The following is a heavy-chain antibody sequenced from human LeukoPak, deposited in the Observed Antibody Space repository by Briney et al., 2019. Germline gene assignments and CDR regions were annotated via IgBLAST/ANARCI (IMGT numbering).Heavy chain of an antibody. D-gene: IGHD3-22*01. V-gene: IGHV3-23*01. CDR3: AKDRGSRVTYYYDSSGLSGDY. CDR1: GFTFSSYT. Sequence: GRSLRLSCAASGFTFSSYTMSWVRQAPGKGLEWVSAISGSGGSTYYADSVKGRFTISRDNSKNTLYLQMNSLRAEDTAVYYCAKDRGSRVTYYYDSSGLSGDYWGQGTLVTVSS. J-gene: IGHJ4*02. CDR2: ISGSGGST.